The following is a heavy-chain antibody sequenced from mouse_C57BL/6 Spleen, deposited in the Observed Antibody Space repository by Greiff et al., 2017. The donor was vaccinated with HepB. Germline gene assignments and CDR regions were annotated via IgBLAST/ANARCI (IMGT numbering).Heavy chain of an antibody. D-gene: IGHD2-12*01. J-gene: IGHJ2*01. CDR1: GYTFTSYW. V-gene: IGHV1-53*01. Sequence: QVQLQQPGTELVKPGASVKLSCKASGYTFTSYWMHWVKQRPGQGLEWIGNINPSNGGTNYNEKLKSKATLTVDKSSSTAYMQLSSLTSEDSAVYYCARWNYIWDYFDYWGQGTTLTVSS. CDR2: INPSNGGT. CDR3: ARWNYIWDYFDY.